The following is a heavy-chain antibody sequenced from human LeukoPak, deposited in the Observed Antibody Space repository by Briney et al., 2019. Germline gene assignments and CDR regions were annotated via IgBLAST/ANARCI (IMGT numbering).Heavy chain of an antibody. CDR1: GGSISNYY. D-gene: IGHD3-9*01. V-gene: IGHV4-59*01. J-gene: IGHJ6*03. CDR2: IYYTGNT. Sequence: PSETLSLTCTVSGGSISNYYWNWIRQPPGKGLEWIGYIYYTGNTNYNPSLKSRVTISVDTSKNQFSLKLSSVTAADTAVYYCARSVRLVTRSSYYMDVWGKGTTVTISS. CDR3: ARSVRLVTRSSYYMDV.